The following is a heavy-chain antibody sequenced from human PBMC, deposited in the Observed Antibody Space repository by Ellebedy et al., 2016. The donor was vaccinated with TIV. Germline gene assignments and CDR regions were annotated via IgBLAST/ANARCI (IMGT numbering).Heavy chain of an antibody. CDR2: IHFSGNS. CDR1: GGSISGSSSY. J-gene: IGHJ4*02. V-gene: IGHV4-39*01. D-gene: IGHD5-18*01. CDR3: ARHAEGRIQLPLGYYFDS. Sequence: SETLSLXXTVSGGSISGSSSYWGWVRQPPGKGLEWIGSIHFSGNSYYNPSLKSRITISVDASKNQFSLRLSSVTAADTAVYYCARHAEGRIQLPLGYYFDSWGQGTLVTVS.